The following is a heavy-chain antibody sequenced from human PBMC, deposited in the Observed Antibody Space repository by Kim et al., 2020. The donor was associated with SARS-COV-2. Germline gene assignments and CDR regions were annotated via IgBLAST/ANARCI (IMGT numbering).Heavy chain of an antibody. Sequence: PTYAQDLPGRFVFSLDTSVRTAYLQISGLKAEDTAVYYCARTWVADSFDYWGQGSLVTVSS. V-gene: IGHV7-4-1*02. J-gene: IGHJ4*02. CDR3: ARTWVADSFDY. CDR2: P. D-gene: IGHD6-19*01.